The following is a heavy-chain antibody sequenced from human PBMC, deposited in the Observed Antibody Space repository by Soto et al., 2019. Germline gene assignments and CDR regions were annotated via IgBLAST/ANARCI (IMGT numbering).Heavy chain of an antibody. Sequence: PGGSLRLSCAASGFNFSSYAMHWVRQAPGKGLEYVSAISNNGGSTYYANSVKGRFTISRDNSKNTLYLQMGSLRVEDMAVYYCVRVRSTTVTYYFDYWGQGTLVTVSS. CDR1: GFNFSSYA. V-gene: IGHV3-64*01. D-gene: IGHD4-17*01. CDR3: VRVRSTTVTYYFDY. CDR2: ISNNGGST. J-gene: IGHJ4*02.